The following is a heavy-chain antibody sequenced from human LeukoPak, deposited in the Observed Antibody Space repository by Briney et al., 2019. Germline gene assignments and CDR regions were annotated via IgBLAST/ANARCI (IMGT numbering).Heavy chain of an antibody. CDR3: ITWRWFDP. V-gene: IGHV3-15*01. Sequence: GSLRLSCAASGFTFPNTWMSWVRQAPGKGLEWVGRIKSKTDGGTADYAAPGKGRFTISRDDSKNTMYLQMNSLKTEDTAVYYCITWRWFDPWGQGTLVTVSS. J-gene: IGHJ5*02. CDR1: GFTFPNTW. CDR2: IKSKTDGGTA.